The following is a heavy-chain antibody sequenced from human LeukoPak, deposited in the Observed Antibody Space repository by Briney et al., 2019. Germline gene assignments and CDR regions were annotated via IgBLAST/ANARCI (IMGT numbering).Heavy chain of an antibody. Sequence: GGSLRLSCAASGFTFSNYGMSWVRQAPGKGLEWVSGISSSGGSTYYADSVKGRFTISRDNSKNTLYLQMNSLRAEDTAVYYCAKLWDIVVVPAAIYWGQGTLVTVSS. CDR2: ISSSGGST. D-gene: IGHD2-2*01. CDR3: AKLWDIVVVPAAIY. J-gene: IGHJ4*02. CDR1: GFTFSNYG. V-gene: IGHV3-23*01.